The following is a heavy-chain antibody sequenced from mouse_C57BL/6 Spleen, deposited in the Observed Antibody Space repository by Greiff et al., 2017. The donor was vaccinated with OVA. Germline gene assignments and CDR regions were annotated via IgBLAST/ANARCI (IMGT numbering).Heavy chain of an antibody. CDR3: ASITTVVATGYFDV. J-gene: IGHJ1*03. CDR2: ISDGGSYT. Sequence: EVNLVESGGGLVKPGGSLKLSCAASGFTFSSYAMSWVRQTPEKRLEWVATISDGGSYTYYPDNVKGRFTISRDNAKNNLYLQMSHLKSEDTAMYYCASITTVVATGYFDVWGTGTTVTVSS. CDR1: GFTFSSYA. V-gene: IGHV5-4*03. D-gene: IGHD1-1*01.